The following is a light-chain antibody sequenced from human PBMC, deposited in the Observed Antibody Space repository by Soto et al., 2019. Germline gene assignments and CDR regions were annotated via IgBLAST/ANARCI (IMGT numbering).Light chain of an antibody. CDR3: QSYDNSLSGYG. CDR1: SSNIGAGYD. V-gene: IGLV1-40*01. CDR2: GNS. Sequence: QSVLTQPPSVSGAPGQRVTISCTGSSSNIGAGYDVHWYQQLPGTAPKLLIYGNSNRPSGVPDRFSGSKSGTSASLAITGLQAEDEADYYCQSYDNSLSGYGFGTGTKLTVL. J-gene: IGLJ1*01.